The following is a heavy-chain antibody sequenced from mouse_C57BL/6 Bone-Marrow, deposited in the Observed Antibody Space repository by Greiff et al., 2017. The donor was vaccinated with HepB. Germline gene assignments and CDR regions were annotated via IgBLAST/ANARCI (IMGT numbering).Heavy chain of an antibody. CDR1: GFTFSDYG. J-gene: IGHJ4*01. CDR2: ISNLAYSI. D-gene: IGHD2-1*01. V-gene: IGHV5-15*01. CDR3: ARGNYVPYYYAMDY. Sequence: DVQLVESGGGLVQPGGSLKLSCAASGFTFSDYGMAWVRQAPRKGPEWVAFISNLAYSIYYADTVTGRFTISRENAKNTLYLEMSSLRSEDTAMYYCARGNYVPYYYAMDYWGQGTSVTVSS.